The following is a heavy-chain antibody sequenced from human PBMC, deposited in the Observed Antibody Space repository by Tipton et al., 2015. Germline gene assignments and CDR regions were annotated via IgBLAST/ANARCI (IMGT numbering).Heavy chain of an antibody. Sequence: SLRLSCAASGFIFSSYGMHWVRQAPGKGLEWLGRIRNKANNYATSYAVSVKGRFTISRDDSTNTTYLQMNSLKTEDTAVYYCTLPPHFWGQGTLVTVSS. CDR3: TLPPHF. J-gene: IGHJ4*02. CDR2: IRNKANNYAT. V-gene: IGHV3-73*01. CDR1: GFIFSSYG.